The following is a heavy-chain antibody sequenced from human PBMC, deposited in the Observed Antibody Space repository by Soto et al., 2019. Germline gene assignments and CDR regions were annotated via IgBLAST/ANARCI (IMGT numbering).Heavy chain of an antibody. D-gene: IGHD3-22*01. V-gene: IGHV3-30*14. CDR1: GFTFSSYA. Sequence: QVQLVESGGGVVQPGRSLRLSCAASGFTFSSYAMHWVRQAPGKGLEWVAVISYDGSNKYYADSVKGRFTISRDNSKNTLYLQRNSVRAEDTAVYYCARDAYYYDSSGYYKPGLDYWGQGTLVTVSS. J-gene: IGHJ4*02. CDR3: ARDAYYYDSSGYYKPGLDY. CDR2: ISYDGSNK.